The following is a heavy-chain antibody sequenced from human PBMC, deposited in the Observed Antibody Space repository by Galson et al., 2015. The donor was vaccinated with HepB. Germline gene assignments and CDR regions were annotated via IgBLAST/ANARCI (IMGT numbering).Heavy chain of an antibody. CDR1: GFTFSSYS. CDR3: ARDGLLRFLESPEAYYYYYGMDV. J-gene: IGHJ6*02. Sequence: SLRLSCAASGFTFSSYSMNWVRQAPGKGLEWVSSISSSSYIYYADSVKGRFTISRDNAKNSLYLQMNSLRAEDTAVYYCARDGLLRFLESPEAYYYYYGMDVWGQGTTVTVSS. CDR2: ISSSSYI. V-gene: IGHV3-21*01. D-gene: IGHD3-3*01.